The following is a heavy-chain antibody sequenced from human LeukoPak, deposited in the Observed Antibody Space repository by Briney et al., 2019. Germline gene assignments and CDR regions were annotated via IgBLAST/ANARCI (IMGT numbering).Heavy chain of an antibody. CDR1: GGSISSSSYY. CDR2: IYYSGST. D-gene: IGHD3-3*01. CDR3: ARVPRGWIFGVVTKYYFDY. Sequence: PSETLSLTCTVSGGSISSSSYYWGWIRQPPGKGLEWIGSIYYSGSTYYNPSLKSRVTISVDTSKNQFSLKLSSVTAADTAVYYCARVPRGWIFGVVTKYYFDYWGQGTLVTVSS. J-gene: IGHJ4*02. V-gene: IGHV4-39*01.